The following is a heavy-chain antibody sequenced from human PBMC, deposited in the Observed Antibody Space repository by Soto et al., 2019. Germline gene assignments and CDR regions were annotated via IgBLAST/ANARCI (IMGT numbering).Heavy chain of an antibody. CDR2: IYYSGST. CDR1: GGSISSYY. CDR3: ATQERGYYYYMDV. V-gene: IGHV4-59*08. D-gene: IGHD3-16*01. Sequence: QVQLQESGPGLVKPSETLSLTCTVSGGSISSYYWSWIRQPPGKGLEWIGYIYYSGSTNYNPSLKSRVTISVDTSKNQFSLKLSSVTAADTAVYYCATQERGYYYYMDVWGKGTTVTVSS. J-gene: IGHJ6*03.